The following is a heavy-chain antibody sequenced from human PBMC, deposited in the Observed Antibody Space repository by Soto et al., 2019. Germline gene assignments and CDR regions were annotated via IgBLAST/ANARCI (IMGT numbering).Heavy chain of an antibody. CDR2: INHSGST. J-gene: IGHJ4*02. V-gene: IGHV4-34*01. CDR3: ARGGHRDGYNIDH. Sequence: SATLSLPCAVYGGSFSGYYWSWIRQPPGKGLEWIGEINHSGSTNYNPSLKSRVTISVDTSKNQFSLKLSSVTAADTAVYYCARGGHRDGYNIDHWGQGTLVTVSS. CDR1: GGSFSGYY. D-gene: IGHD5-12*01.